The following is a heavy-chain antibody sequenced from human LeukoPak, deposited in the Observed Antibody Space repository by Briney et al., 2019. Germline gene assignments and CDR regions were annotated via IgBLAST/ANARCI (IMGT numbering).Heavy chain of an antibody. CDR3: ARELFVRAFDI. CDR1: GFTFSSYA. Sequence: PGGSLRLSCAASGFTFSSYAMHWVRQAPGKGLEYVSAISSNGGSTYYANSVKGRFTISRDNSKNTLYLQMGSLRAEDMAVYYCARELFVRAFDIWGQGTMVTVSS. CDR2: ISSNGGST. V-gene: IGHV3-64*01. J-gene: IGHJ3*02. D-gene: IGHD2-21*01.